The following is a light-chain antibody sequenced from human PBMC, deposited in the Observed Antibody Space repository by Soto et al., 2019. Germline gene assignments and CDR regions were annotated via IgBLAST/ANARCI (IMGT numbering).Light chain of an antibody. Sequence: DIQVTQSPPTLSSSVGDRFTITCLSSQTISTWMAWYQQKPGKAPKLLVYDASTLQSGVASRFSGSGSGTEFTLIISGLQPDDSATYYCQQYTNTNNPWMFGQGTKVDI. CDR2: DAS. J-gene: IGKJ1*01. CDR3: QQYTNTNNPWM. CDR1: QTISTW. V-gene: IGKV1-5*01.